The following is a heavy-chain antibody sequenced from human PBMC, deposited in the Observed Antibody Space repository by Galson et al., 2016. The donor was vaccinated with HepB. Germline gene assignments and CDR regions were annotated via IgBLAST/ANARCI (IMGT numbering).Heavy chain of an antibody. CDR3: AKVREACSRTSCYHYYGTDV. J-gene: IGHJ6*02. CDR1: GFTFRNYG. CDR2: ISGSSAT. D-gene: IGHD2-2*01. V-gene: IGHV3-23*01. Sequence: RLSCAASGFTFRNYGMSWVRQAPGKGLEWVSAISGSSATYYADSVKGRFTISRDNSKNTLFLQMNTLRAEDTAVYYCAKVREACSRTSCYHYYGTDVWGQGTTVTVSS.